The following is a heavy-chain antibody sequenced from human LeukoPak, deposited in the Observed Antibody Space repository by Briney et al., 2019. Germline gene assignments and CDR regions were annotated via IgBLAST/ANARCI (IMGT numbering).Heavy chain of an antibody. CDR1: GFTFSTYG. D-gene: IGHD4-23*01. Sequence: PGGSLRLSCGASGFTFSTYGMHWVRQAPGKGLEWVAVIWYDGSNKYYADSVKGRFTISRDNSKNTLYLQMNSLRAEDTAVYYCAKGNYGGNSGPDYWGQGTLVTVSS. J-gene: IGHJ4*02. V-gene: IGHV3-33*06. CDR3: AKGNYGGNSGPDY. CDR2: IWYDGSNK.